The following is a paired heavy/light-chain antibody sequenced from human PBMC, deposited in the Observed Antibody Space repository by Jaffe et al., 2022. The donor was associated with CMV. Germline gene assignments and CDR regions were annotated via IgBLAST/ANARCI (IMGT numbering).Heavy chain of an antibody. CDR3: AREWQSAAGWYTTDY. V-gene: IGHV4-4*02. CDR1: GDSISSANL. D-gene: IGHD6-19*01. CDR2: IHHSGST. Sequence: QVQLRESGPGLVKPSETLSLTCAVSGDSISSANLWSWVRQPPGKGLEWIGDIHHSGSTNYNPSLKSRVTISVDQSKNQFSLKVTSVTAADTATYYCAREWQSAAGWYTTDYWGQGTLVTVSS. J-gene: IGHJ4*02.
Light chain of an antibody. Sequence: DIQMTQSPSSLSASVGDRVTITCRASQGISNSLAWYQQKPGQAPKLLLYAASRLGSGVPSRFSGSGSGTDYTLTISSLQPEDFATYYCQQYYNNPRTFGGGTKVEIK. CDR2: AAS. J-gene: IGKJ4*01. CDR3: QQYYNNPRT. CDR1: QGISNS. V-gene: IGKV1-NL1*01.